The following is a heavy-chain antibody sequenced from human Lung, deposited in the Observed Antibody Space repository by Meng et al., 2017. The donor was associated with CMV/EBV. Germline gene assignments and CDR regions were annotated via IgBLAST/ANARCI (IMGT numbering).Heavy chain of an antibody. CDR3: ARDRGYSYGSLGMDV. CDR2: IYSGGST. J-gene: IGHJ6*02. V-gene: IGHV3-53*01. Sequence: LTXAASGFTVSSNYMSWVRQAPGKGLEWVSVIYSGGSTYYADSVKCRFTISRDNSKNTMYLQMNSLRAEDTAVYYCARDRGYSYGSLGMDVWGQGTTVTVSS. CDR1: GFTVSSNY. D-gene: IGHD5-18*01.